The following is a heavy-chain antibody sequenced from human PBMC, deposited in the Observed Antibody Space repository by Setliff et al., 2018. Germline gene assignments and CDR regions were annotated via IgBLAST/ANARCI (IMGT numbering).Heavy chain of an antibody. J-gene: IGHJ6*03. CDR2: ISGYNGNT. Sequence: ASVKVSCKTSGYTFISYGISWVRQAPGQGLEWMGWISGYNGNTDCAQNFQGRVTMTTDTSTSTMELRGLKFDDAAVYYCARGGIHTEGYYYYMDVWGKGTTVTVSS. V-gene: IGHV1-18*01. D-gene: IGHD1-26*01. CDR3: ARGGIHTEGYYYYMDV. CDR1: GYTFISYG.